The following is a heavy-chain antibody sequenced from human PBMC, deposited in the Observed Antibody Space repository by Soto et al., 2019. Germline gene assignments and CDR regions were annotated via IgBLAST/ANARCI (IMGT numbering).Heavy chain of an antibody. D-gene: IGHD3-3*01. V-gene: IGHV4-31*03. CDR3: ARWWSGSRQGFDP. J-gene: IGHJ5*02. Sequence: SETRSLTCTVSGVSISSGDYYWSWIRQHPGKGLEWIGYIYYSGSTYYNPSLKSRVTISVDTSKNQFSLKLSSVTAADTAVYYCARWWSGSRQGFDPWGQGTLVTVSS. CDR2: IYYSGST. CDR1: GVSISSGDYY.